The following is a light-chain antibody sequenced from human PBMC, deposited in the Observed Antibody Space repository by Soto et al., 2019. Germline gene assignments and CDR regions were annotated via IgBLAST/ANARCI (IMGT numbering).Light chain of an antibody. CDR3: GADHGSGSNFVVV. J-gene: IGLJ2*01. Sequence: QAVVTQPPSASASLGASVTLTCTLSSGYSNYKVDWYQQRPGKGPRFVMRVGTGGIVGSKGDGIPDRFSVLGSGLNRYLTIKNIQEEGESDYHCGADHGSGSNFVVVFGGGTKLTVL. CDR2: VGTGGIVG. V-gene: IGLV9-49*01. CDR1: SGYSNYK.